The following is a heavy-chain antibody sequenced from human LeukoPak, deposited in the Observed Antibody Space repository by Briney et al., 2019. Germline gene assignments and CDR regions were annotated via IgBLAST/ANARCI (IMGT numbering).Heavy chain of an antibody. CDR3: ARSVITHYYDYTGYYYYYFDY. Sequence: SETLSLTCTVSGGSISSYYWSWIRQPAGKGLEWIGRIYTSGSTNYNPSLKSRVTISVDTSKNQFSLKLSSVTAADTAVYYCARSVITHYYDYTGYYYYYFDYWGQGTLVTVSS. D-gene: IGHD3-22*01. CDR1: GGSISSYY. V-gene: IGHV4-4*07. J-gene: IGHJ4*02. CDR2: IYTSGST.